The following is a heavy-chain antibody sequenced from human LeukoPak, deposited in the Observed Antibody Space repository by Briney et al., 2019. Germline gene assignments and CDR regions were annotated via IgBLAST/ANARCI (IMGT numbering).Heavy chain of an antibody. D-gene: IGHD3-22*01. V-gene: IGHV3-23*01. CDR1: GFTFSSYA. J-gene: IGHJ3*02. CDR2: ISGSGGST. Sequence: PGGSLRLSCAAPGFTFSSYAMSWVRQAPGKGLEWVSAISGSGGSTYYADSVKGRFTISRDNSKNTLYLQMNSLRAEDTAVYYCANKYYDSSGYYFRTYAFDIWGQGTMVTVSS. CDR3: ANKYYDSSGYYFRTYAFDI.